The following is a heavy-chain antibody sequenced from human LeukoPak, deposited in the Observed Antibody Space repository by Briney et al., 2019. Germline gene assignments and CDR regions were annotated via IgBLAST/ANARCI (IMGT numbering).Heavy chain of an antibody. CDR3: ARGYCSSSTCQYGDY. J-gene: IGHJ4*02. Sequence: SETLSLTCTVSGGSISSYYWSWIRQPPGKGLEWIGYIYYSGSTNYNPSLRSRVTISVDTSKNQFSLNLKYVTAAGTAVYYCARGYCSSSTCQYGDYWGQGTLVTVSS. CDR1: GGSISSYY. CDR2: IYYSGST. V-gene: IGHV4-59*01. D-gene: IGHD2-2*01.